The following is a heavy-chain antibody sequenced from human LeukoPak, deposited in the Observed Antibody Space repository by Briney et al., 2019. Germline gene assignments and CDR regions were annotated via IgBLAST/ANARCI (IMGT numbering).Heavy chain of an antibody. CDR3: ARAAGGSGGWFDP. D-gene: IGHD3-10*01. V-gene: IGHV4-30-2*01. CDR1: GGSISSGGYS. Sequence: PSQTLSLTCAVSGGSISSGGYSWSWIRQPPGKGLEWIGYIYHSGSTYYNPSLKGRVTISVDRSKNQFSLKLSSVTAADTAVYYCARAAGGSGGWFDPWGQGTLVTVSS. CDR2: IYHSGST. J-gene: IGHJ5*02.